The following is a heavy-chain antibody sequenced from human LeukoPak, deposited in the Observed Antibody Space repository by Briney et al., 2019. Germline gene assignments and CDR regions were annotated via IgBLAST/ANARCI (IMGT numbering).Heavy chain of an antibody. CDR2: VFNTGST. D-gene: IGHD5-24*01. CDR1: GGSISNYY. J-gene: IGHJ5*02. CDR3: ARGGREGYHYPVAWFGP. Sequence: SETLSLTCTVSGGSISNYYWSWIRQPPGKALEWIGYVFNTGSTYYNPSLRSRVTMSVDTSRNQFSLKLGSVTAADTAVYYCARGGREGYHYPVAWFGPWGLGTLVTVSS. V-gene: IGHV4-59*01.